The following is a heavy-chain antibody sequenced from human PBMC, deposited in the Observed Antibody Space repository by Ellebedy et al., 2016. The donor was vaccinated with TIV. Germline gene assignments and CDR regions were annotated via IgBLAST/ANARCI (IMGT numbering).Heavy chain of an antibody. CDR2: IRGSGGST. CDR1: GFTFSNFG. J-gene: IGHJ4*02. D-gene: IGHD4-17*01. CDR3: AKDIFYDDYYFDS. Sequence: GESLKISCAASGFTFSNFGMSWVRQAPGKGLEWVSGIRGSGGSTHYAASVKGRFTISRDNSKNTLYLQMDSLRAEDTALYYCAKDIFYDDYYFDSWGQGTLVTVSP. V-gene: IGHV3-23*01.